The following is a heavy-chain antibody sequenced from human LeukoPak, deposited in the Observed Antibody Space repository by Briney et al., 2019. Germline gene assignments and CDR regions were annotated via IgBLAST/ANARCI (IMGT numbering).Heavy chain of an antibody. Sequence: GGSLRLSCAASGFTFSSYEMNWVRQAPGKGLEWVSYISSSGSTIYYADSVKGRFTISRDNAKNSLYLQMNSLRAEDTAVYYCARAYSGSPNWFDPWGQGTLVTVSS. CDR2: ISSSGSTI. V-gene: IGHV3-48*03. CDR1: GFTFSSYE. CDR3: ARAYSGSPNWFDP. J-gene: IGHJ5*02. D-gene: IGHD1-26*01.